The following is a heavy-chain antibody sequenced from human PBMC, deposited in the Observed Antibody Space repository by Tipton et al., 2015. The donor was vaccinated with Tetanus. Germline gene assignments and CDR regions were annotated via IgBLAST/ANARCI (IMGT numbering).Heavy chain of an antibody. D-gene: IGHD2-2*01. CDR1: GDSIRSEDYY. CDR2: IYYSGST. Sequence: LRLSCSVSGDSIRSEDYYWGWIRQSPGKGLEWLGYIYYSGSTYNNPSLKSRVSISLDASKNQFSLSLNSVTAADSATYYCARLTCSSPSCYYYYYHYVDVWGTGTAVAVSS. J-gene: IGHJ6*03. CDR3: ARLTCSSPSCYYYYYHYVDV. V-gene: IGHV4-30-4*01.